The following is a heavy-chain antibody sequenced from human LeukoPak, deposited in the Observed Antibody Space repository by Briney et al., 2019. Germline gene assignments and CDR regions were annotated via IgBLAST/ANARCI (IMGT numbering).Heavy chain of an antibody. D-gene: IGHD3-10*01. CDR1: GGSFSGYY. CDR2: INHSGST. Sequence: SETLSLTCAVYGGSFSGYYWSWIRQPPGKGLEWIGEINHSGSTNYNPSLKSRVTISVDTSKNQFSLKLSSVTAADTAVYYCARRRFKGDWFDPWGQGTLVTVSS. V-gene: IGHV4-34*01. J-gene: IGHJ5*02. CDR3: ARRRFKGDWFDP.